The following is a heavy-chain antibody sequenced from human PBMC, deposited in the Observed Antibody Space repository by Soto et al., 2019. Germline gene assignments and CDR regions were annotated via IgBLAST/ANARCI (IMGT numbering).Heavy chain of an antibody. D-gene: IGHD1-26*01. Sequence: GGSLRLSCSASGFTFSSYGMHWVRQAPGKGLEWVAVISYDGSNKYYADSVKGRFTISRDNSKNTLYLQMNSLRAEDTAVYYCETDSESNFFDSDWFEAWGKG. J-gene: IGHJ5*02. CDR2: ISYDGSNK. V-gene: IGHV3-30*03. CDR3: ETDSESNFFDSDWFEA. CDR1: GFTFSSYG.